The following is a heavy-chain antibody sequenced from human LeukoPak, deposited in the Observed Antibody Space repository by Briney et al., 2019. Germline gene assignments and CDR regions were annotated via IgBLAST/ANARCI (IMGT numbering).Heavy chain of an antibody. CDR2: ISGNSSYI. V-gene: IGHV3-21*01. J-gene: IGHJ4*02. CDR1: GFTFSSYN. D-gene: IGHD7-27*01. Sequence: PGGSLRLSCAASGFTFSSYNTNWVRQAPGKGLEWVSSISGNSSYIYYADSVKGRFTISRDSAKNSLYLQMNSLRAEDTAVYYCARDRSNGVLFRYWGQGTLVTVSS. CDR3: ARDRSNGVLFRY.